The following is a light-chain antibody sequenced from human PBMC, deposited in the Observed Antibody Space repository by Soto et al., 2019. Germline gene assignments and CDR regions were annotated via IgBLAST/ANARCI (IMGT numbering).Light chain of an antibody. CDR2: DAS. V-gene: IGKV3-11*01. CDR3: QQRSNWPWT. J-gene: IGKJ1*01. CDR1: QSVSSY. Sequence: EIVLTQSPATLSLSPGVRATLSCGASQSVSSYLAWYQQKPGQAPRLLIYDASNRATGTPARFSGSGSGTDFTLTISSLEPEDFALYYCQQRSNWPWTFGQGTEVDIK.